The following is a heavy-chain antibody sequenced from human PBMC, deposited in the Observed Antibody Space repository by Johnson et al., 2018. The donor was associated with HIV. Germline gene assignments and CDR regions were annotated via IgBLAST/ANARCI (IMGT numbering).Heavy chain of an antibody. CDR1: GFTFSGSA. Sequence: EVQLVESGGGLVQPGGSLKLSCAASGFTFSGSAMHWVRQASGKGLEWVGRIRSKANSYATAYAASVKGRFTISRDDSKNTAYLQMNSLKTEDTAVYYCTRQDGLRLGELSSDAFDIWGQGTLVTVSS. CDR3: TRQDGLRLGELSSDAFDI. CDR2: IRSKANSYAT. V-gene: IGHV3-73*01. J-gene: IGHJ3*02. D-gene: IGHD3-16*02.